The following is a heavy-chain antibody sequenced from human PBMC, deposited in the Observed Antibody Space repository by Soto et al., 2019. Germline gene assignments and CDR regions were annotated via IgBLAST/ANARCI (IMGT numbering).Heavy chain of an antibody. CDR1: GFPFSSYA. CDR3: AKEYSSDWYYFDY. CDR2: ISGSDGST. V-gene: IGHV3-23*01. D-gene: IGHD6-19*01. J-gene: IGHJ4*02. Sequence: GGSLRLSCAASGFPFSSYAMSWVRKAPGKGLEWVSTISGSDGSTYYADSVKGRFTISRDNSKNTLYLQMNSLRAEDTAVYYCAKEYSSDWYYFDYWGQGTLVTVSS.